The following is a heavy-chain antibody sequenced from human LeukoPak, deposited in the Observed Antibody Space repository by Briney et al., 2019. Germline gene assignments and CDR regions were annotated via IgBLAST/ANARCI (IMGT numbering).Heavy chain of an antibody. CDR1: GGSISSYY. CDR2: IYYSGGT. Sequence: SETLSLTCTVSGGSISSYYWSWVRQRPGEGLGWGGYIYYSGGTNYNPDLKSRVTISVDTSKNPFSLKLSSVTAADTAVYYCARETGVLLWFGESPRIRVSYGMDVWGQGTTVTVSS. D-gene: IGHD3-10*01. CDR3: ARETGVLLWFGESPRIRVSYGMDV. V-gene: IGHV4-59*01. J-gene: IGHJ6*02.